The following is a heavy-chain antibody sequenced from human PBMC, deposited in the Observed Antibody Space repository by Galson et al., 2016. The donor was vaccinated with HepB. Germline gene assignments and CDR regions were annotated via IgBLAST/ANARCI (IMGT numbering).Heavy chain of an antibody. Sequence: SLRLSCAASGFTFSNYGMHWVRQAPGKGLEWVAVIWYDGSNEYYADSVKGRFTTSRDNSKNTLYLQMNSLRAEDTAVYSCARIDGGAYFFDYWGQGTLVTVSS. V-gene: IGHV3-33*01. CDR2: IWYDGSNE. CDR1: GFTFSNYG. J-gene: IGHJ4*02. CDR3: ARIDGGAYFFDY. D-gene: IGHD4/OR15-4a*01.